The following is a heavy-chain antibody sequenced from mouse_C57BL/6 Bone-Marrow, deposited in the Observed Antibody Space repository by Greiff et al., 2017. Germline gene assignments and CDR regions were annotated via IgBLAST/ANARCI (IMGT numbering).Heavy chain of an antibody. CDR3: AREFRAMDY. CDR1: GYTFTSYW. Sequence: QVQLQQPGAELVRPGSSVKLSCKASGYTFTSYWMDWVKQRPGQGLEWIGNIYPSDSETHCNQKFKDKATLTVDKSSSTAYMQLSSLTSEDSAVYYCAREFRAMDYWGQGTSVTVSS. V-gene: IGHV1-61*01. CDR2: IYPSDSET. J-gene: IGHJ4*01.